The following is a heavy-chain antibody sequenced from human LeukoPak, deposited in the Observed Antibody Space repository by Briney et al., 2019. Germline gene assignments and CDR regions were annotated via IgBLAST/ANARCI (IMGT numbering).Heavy chain of an antibody. D-gene: IGHD2-21*01. CDR2: INHSGSN. CDR3: ARGRGVRYGMDV. J-gene: IGHJ6*04. CDR1: GWSFSGYY. V-gene: IGHV4-34*01. Sequence: SETPSLTCAVYGWSFSGYYWSWIRQPPGQGLEWMGEINHSGSNNYNPSHNSRITISVETSKNQFSLKLDSVTAADTAVYYCARGRGVRYGMDVWGKGTTVTVSS.